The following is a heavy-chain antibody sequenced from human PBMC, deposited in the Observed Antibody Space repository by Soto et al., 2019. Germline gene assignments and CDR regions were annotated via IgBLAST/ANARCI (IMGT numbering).Heavy chain of an antibody. CDR2: ISSSGNYI. J-gene: IGHJ5*02. V-gene: IGHV3-21*01. D-gene: IGHD6-6*01. CDR1: GFTFSSFS. Sequence: GGSLRLSCAASGFTFSSFSMNWVRQAPGKGLEWVSSISSSGNYIYYADSVKGRFTISRDNAKSSLSLQMDSLRAEDTAVYYCAKSVAARLDWFDPWGQGIVVTVSS. CDR3: AKSVAARLDWFDP.